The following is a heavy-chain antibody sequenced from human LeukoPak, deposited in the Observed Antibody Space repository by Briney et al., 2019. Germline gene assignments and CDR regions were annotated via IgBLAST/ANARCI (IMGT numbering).Heavy chain of an antibody. D-gene: IGHD4-23*01. CDR3: ARDYGSNDGFDY. Sequence: ASVKVSCKTSGYTFIDYYMHWVRQAPGQGLEWMGIINPSGGSTSYAQKFQGRVTLTRDTSTSTVYMELSSLRSEDTAVYYCARDYGSNDGFDYWGQGTLVTVSS. CDR1: GYTFIDYY. V-gene: IGHV1-46*01. J-gene: IGHJ4*02. CDR2: INPSGGST.